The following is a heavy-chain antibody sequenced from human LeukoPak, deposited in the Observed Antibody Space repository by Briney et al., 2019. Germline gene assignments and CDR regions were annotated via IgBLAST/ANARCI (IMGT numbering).Heavy chain of an antibody. CDR3: ATDPSGDDWFDP. V-gene: IGHV1-2*02. Sequence: GASVKVSCMASGYTFTDYYIHWLRRAPGQGLEWMGWIRPKTGGTSYAQKFYGRVTMTRDTSISTAYMELNRLRSDDTAIYYCATDPSGDDWFDPWGQGTLVTVSS. J-gene: IGHJ5*02. CDR1: GYTFTDYY. CDR2: IRPKTGGT.